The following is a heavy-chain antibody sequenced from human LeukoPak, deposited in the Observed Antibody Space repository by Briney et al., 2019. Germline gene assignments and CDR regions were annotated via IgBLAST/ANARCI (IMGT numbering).Heavy chain of an antibody. Sequence: PGGSLRLSCAASGFTFSSYAMTWVRQPPGKGLEWIGEIYHSGSTNYNPSLKSRVTISVDKSKNQFSLKLSSVTAADTAVYYCARASFSSWYGFWRAGSVGYFDYWGQGTLVTVSS. CDR2: IYHSGST. D-gene: IGHD6-13*01. CDR1: GFTFSSYAM. CDR3: ARASFSSWYGFWRAGSVGYFDY. V-gene: IGHV4-4*02. J-gene: IGHJ4*02.